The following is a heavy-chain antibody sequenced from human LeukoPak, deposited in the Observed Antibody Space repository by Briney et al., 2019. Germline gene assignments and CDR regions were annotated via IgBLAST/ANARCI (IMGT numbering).Heavy chain of an antibody. CDR2: IIPIFGTA. J-gene: IGHJ1*01. V-gene: IGHV1-69*06. CDR1: GGTFSSYA. Sequence: ASVKVSCTASGGTFSSYAISWVRQAPGQGLEWMGGIIPIFGTANYAQKFQGRVTITADKSKSTAYMELSSLRSDDTAVYYCARCSLQTGGCYEYFQHWGQGTLVTVSS. CDR3: ARCSLQTGGCYEYFQH. D-gene: IGHD1-26*01.